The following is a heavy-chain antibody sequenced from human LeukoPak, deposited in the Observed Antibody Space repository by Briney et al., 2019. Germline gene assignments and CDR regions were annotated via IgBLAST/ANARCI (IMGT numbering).Heavy chain of an antibody. J-gene: IGHJ4*02. D-gene: IGHD3-16*01. CDR2: VNVGNGNT. CDR1: GYTFTTYS. Sequence: GASVKVSCKASGYTFTTYSTHWVRQAPGQRLEWMGWVNVGNGNTKYSQKFQGRVTITRDTSASTGYMELSSLKSEDTAVYYCARDSAFADFWGQGTLVTVSS. CDR3: ARDSAFADF. V-gene: IGHV1-3*01.